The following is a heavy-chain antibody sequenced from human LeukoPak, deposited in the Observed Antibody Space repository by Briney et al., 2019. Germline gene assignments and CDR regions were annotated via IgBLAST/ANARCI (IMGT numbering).Heavy chain of an antibody. D-gene: IGHD5-12*01. Sequence: PGGSLRLSCAASGFTFSSYGMHWVRQAPGKGLEWVAVISYDGSNKYYADSVKGRFTISRDNAKNSLYLQMNSLRAEDTALYYCAKDKVVATIYGAFDIWGRGTMVTVSS. CDR3: AKDKVVATIYGAFDI. J-gene: IGHJ3*02. V-gene: IGHV3-30*18. CDR2: ISYDGSNK. CDR1: GFTFSSYG.